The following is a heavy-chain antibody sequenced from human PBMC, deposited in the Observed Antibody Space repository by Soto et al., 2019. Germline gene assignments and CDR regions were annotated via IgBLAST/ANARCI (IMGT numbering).Heavy chain of an antibody. J-gene: IGHJ4*02. Sequence: EVQLLESGGGLVQPGVSLRLSCAASGFTFSSYAMSWVRQAPGKGLEWVSVISGSGGSTYYADSVKGRFTISRDNSKNTLDLQMNSLRAEDTAVYYCASRSSGWYFDYWGQGTLVTVSS. V-gene: IGHV3-23*01. D-gene: IGHD6-19*01. CDR2: ISGSGGST. CDR3: ASRSSGWYFDY. CDR1: GFTFSSYA.